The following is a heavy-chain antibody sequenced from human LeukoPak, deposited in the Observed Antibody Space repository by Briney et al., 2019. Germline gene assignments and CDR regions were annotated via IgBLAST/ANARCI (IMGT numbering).Heavy chain of an antibody. Sequence: SQTLSLTCTVSGGSISSGGYYWSWIRQHPGKGLEWIGYIYYSGSTYYNPSLKSRVTISVDTSKNQFSLKLSSVTAADTAVYYCARDPTIRFLEWPREVRSWFAPWGQGTLVTVSS. V-gene: IGHV4-31*03. CDR2: IYYSGST. CDR1: GGSISSGGYY. J-gene: IGHJ5*02. CDR3: ARDPTIRFLEWPREVRSWFAP. D-gene: IGHD3-3*01.